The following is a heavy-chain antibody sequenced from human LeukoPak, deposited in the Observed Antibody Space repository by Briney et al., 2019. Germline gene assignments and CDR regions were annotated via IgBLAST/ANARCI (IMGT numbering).Heavy chain of an antibody. CDR2: MSGSWWST. D-gene: IGHD1-20*01. Sequence: PGGSLRLSCAASIFTLNSYAMICPPQAPGKARERLSSMSGSWWSTYYGDRVKGRFTISRDNSKNTLYLQMNSLRAEDTAVYYCAKGITPWGQGTLVTVSS. CDR3: AKGITP. CDR1: IFTLNSYA. V-gene: IGHV3-23*01. J-gene: IGHJ5*02.